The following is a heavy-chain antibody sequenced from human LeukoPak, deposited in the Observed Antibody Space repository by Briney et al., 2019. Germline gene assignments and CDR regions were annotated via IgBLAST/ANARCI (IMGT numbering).Heavy chain of an antibody. J-gene: IGHJ5*02. CDR3: ARVWGTHNWFDP. CDR2: IYTSGST. CDR1: GVSISSGSYY. V-gene: IGHV4-61*02. Sequence: PSQTLSLTCTVSGVSISSGSYYWSWIRQPAGKGLEWIGRIYTSGSTNYNPSLKSRVTISVDTSKKQVSLKVTSVTAADTAMYYCARVWGTHNWFDPWGQGTLVTVSS. D-gene: IGHD7-27*01.